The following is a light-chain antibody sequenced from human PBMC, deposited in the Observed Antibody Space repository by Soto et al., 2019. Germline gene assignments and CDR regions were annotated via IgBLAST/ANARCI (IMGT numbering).Light chain of an antibody. CDR3: QQFYDLPIT. CDR2: DAS. J-gene: IGKJ5*01. Sequence: DIQMTQSPPSLSASVGDRVTITCQASQDISDVLNWYQQQPGKAPKVLIYDASKLQTGVPSRFSGRGSGKDFTFTISSLQPDDSGTYYCQQFYDLPITFGQGTRLEIK. CDR1: QDISDV. V-gene: IGKV1-33*01.